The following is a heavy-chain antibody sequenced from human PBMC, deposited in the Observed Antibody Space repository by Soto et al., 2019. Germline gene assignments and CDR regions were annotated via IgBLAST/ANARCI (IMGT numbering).Heavy chain of an antibody. CDR2: ISDIGTT. CDR1: GFLFSRYA. V-gene: IGHV3-23*01. J-gene: IGHJ6*01. D-gene: IGHD3-10*01. CDR3: VKDLSALVRGVIPTGMDV. Sequence: EVQLLESGGGLVQPGGSLRLSCEASGFLFSRYAMSWVRQAPGKGLEWVSVISDIGTTYYADFLKGRFTVSRDNSKNTLYLQMNSLRADDTAIYYCVKDLSALVRGVIPTGMDVW.